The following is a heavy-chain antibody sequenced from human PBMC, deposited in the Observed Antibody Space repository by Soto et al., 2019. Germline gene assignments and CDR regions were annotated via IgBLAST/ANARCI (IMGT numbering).Heavy chain of an antibody. CDR3: ARDEAIDYDILTGGAYYYMDV. CDR2: IIPIFGIA. CDR1: GSTFSSYT. D-gene: IGHD3-9*01. J-gene: IGHJ6*03. V-gene: IGHV1-69*04. Sequence: GASVKVSCKASGSTFSSYTISWVRQAPGQGLEWMGRIIPIFGIANYAQKFQGRVTITADKSTSTAYMELSSLRSEDTAVYYCARDEAIDYDILTGGAYYYMDVWGKGTTVTVSS.